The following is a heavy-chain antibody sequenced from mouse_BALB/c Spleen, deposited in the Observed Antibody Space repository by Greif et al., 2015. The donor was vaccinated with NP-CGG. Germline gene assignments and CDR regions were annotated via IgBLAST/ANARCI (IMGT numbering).Heavy chain of an antibody. CDR3: ARGGGNSYYAMDC. J-gene: IGHJ4*01. CDR1: GFSLTSYG. Sequence: VQLQQSGPGLAAPSQSLSITCTVSGFSLTSYGVHWVRQPPGKGLEWLGVIWAGGSTNYNSALMSRLSISKDNSKSQVFLKMNSLQTDDTAMYYCARGGGNSYYAMDCWGQGTSVTVSS. V-gene: IGHV2-9*02. CDR2: IWAGGST. D-gene: IGHD2-1*01.